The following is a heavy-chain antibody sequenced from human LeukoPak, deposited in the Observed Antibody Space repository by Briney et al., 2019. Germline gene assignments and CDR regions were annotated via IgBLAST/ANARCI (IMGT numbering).Heavy chain of an antibody. D-gene: IGHD2-15*01. Sequence: GGSLRLSCAAPGFTFSSYGMHWVGQAPGKGLNWVAFIRYDGNNKYYADSVKGRFTISRDNSKNMLYLEMNSLITEDTAVYYCAKVRYCSGVNCYPDDNWGQGTLVTVSS. CDR2: IRYDGNNK. CDR3: AKVRYCSGVNCYPDDN. J-gene: IGHJ4*02. V-gene: IGHV3-30*02. CDR1: GFTFSSYG.